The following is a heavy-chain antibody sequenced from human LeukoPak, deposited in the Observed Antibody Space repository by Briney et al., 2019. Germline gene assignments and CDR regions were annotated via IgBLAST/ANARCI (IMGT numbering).Heavy chain of an antibody. Sequence: PSETLSLTCTVSGGSISSYYWSWIRQPPGKGLELIGYIYYTGNTNYNPSLKSRVTISVDTSKNQFSLKLSSVTAADTAVYYCARGDEYSSGWYFDYWGQGTLVTVAS. CDR1: GGSISSYY. CDR3: ARGDEYSSGWYFDY. D-gene: IGHD6-19*01. J-gene: IGHJ4*02. V-gene: IGHV4-59*01. CDR2: IYYTGNT.